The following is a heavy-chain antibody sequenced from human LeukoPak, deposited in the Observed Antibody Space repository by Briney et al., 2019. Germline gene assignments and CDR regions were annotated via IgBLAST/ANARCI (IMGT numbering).Heavy chain of an antibody. CDR1: GFTFSTYS. V-gene: IGHV3-21*01. D-gene: IGHD3-22*01. CDR3: ARDVFGDYYDSSGPLDY. J-gene: IGHJ4*02. CDR2: ISSSSNYI. Sequence: GGSLRLSCAASGFTFSTYSMNWVRQAPGKGLEWVSSISSSSNYIYYADSLKGRFTISRDNAKNSLYLQMNSLRAEDTAVYYCARDVFGDYYDSSGPLDYWGQGTLVTVSS.